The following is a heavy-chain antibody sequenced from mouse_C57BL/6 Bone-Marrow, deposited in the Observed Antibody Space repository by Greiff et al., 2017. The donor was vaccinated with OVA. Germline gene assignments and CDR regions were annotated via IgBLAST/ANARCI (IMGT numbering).Heavy chain of an antibody. D-gene: IGHD1-1*01. CDR3: ARKKSVLLRSCAY. CDR1: GYTFTSYG. J-gene: IGHJ3*01. V-gene: IGHV1-81*01. Sequence: QVQLQQSGAELARPGASVKLSCKASGYTFTSYGISWVKQRTGQGLEWIGEIYPRSGNTYYNEKFKGKATLTADKSYSTAYMELRSLTSEDSAVYFCARKKSVLLRSCAYSGEGSLVTVSA. CDR2: IYPRSGNT.